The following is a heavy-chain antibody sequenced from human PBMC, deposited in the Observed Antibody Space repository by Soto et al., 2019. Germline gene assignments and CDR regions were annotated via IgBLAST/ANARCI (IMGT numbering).Heavy chain of an antibody. CDR1: GGSISSYY. CDR2: IYYSGST. V-gene: IGHV4-59*01. CDR3: ARGLYDILTGYYGNWFDP. D-gene: IGHD3-9*01. Sequence: PSETLSLTCTVSGGSISSYYWSWIRQPPGKGLEWIGYIYYSGSTNYNPSLKSRVTISVDTSKNQFSLKLSSVTAADTAVYYCARGLYDILTGYYGNWFDPWGQGTLVTVSS. J-gene: IGHJ5*02.